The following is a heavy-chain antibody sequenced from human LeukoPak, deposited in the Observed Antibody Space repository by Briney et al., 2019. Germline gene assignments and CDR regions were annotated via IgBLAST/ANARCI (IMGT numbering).Heavy chain of an antibody. Sequence: SETLSLTCTVSGGSISSGDYYWSWIRQPPGKGLEWIGYMYYSGSTYYNPSLKSRATISVDTSKNQFSLKLSSVTAADTAVYYCARPYYYDSRIDPWGQGTLVTVSP. V-gene: IGHV4-30-4*01. J-gene: IGHJ5*02. CDR1: GGSISSGDYY. CDR3: ARPYYYDSRIDP. D-gene: IGHD3-22*01. CDR2: MYYSGST.